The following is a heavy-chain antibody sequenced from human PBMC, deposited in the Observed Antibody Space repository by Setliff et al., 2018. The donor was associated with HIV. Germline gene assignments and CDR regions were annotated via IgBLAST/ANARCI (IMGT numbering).Heavy chain of an antibody. J-gene: IGHJ4*02. CDR3: ATDFAAQIVVVTAGNY. D-gene: IGHD2-21*02. V-gene: IGHV3-23*01. Sequence: PGGSLRLSCAASGFIFSNYAMSWVRQAPGKGLEWVSAISDDGDNTYYADSVRGRFTISRDNSKNTLYLQMNSLRAEDTAVYYCATDFAAQIVVVTAGNYWGQGTLVTVSS. CDR1: GFIFSNYA. CDR2: ISDDGDNT.